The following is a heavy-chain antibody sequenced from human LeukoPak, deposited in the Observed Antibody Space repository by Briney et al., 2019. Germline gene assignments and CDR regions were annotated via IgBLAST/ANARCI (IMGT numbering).Heavy chain of an antibody. CDR3: ARDVVVVPAAIHYGMDV. CDR1: GGSFSDYF. Sequence: PSETLSLNCAVYGGSFSDYFWGWLRQPPGKGLEWIGEINHSGRTYYNPSLKSRVTISVDTSKNQFSLNLSSVTAADTAVYYCARDVVVVPAAIHYGMDVWGQGTTVTVSS. V-gene: IGHV4-34*01. D-gene: IGHD2-2*01. J-gene: IGHJ6*02. CDR2: INHSGRT.